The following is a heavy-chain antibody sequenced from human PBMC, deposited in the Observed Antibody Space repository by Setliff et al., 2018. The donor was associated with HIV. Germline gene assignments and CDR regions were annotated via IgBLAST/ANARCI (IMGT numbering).Heavy chain of an antibody. J-gene: IGHJ5*02. CDR1: GGSFSGYH. D-gene: IGHD6-6*01. CDR2: IDHSGST. CDR3: ARGGRSLAAQTWFDP. Sequence: SETLSLTCAVYGGSFSGYHRSWIRQSPGKGLEWIGEIDHSGSTDDNPSLKSRVTISVDTSKNQFSLKLSSVSAADTAVYYCARGGRSLAAQTWFDPWGQGTLVTVSS. V-gene: IGHV4-34*01.